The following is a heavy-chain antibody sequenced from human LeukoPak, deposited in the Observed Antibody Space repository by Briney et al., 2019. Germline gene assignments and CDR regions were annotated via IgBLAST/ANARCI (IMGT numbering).Heavy chain of an antibody. D-gene: IGHD6-19*01. CDR1: GFTFSSYA. V-gene: IGHV3-23*01. CDR3: AKSRVAVAAPRNWFDP. CDR2: ISGSGLST. J-gene: IGHJ5*02. Sequence: GGSLRLSCAASGFTFSSYAMSWVRQAPGKGLEWVSTISGSGLSTYYADSVKGRFTISRDNSNNTLYLQMNSLRVEDTAVYYCAKSRVAVAAPRNWFDPWGQGTLVTVSS.